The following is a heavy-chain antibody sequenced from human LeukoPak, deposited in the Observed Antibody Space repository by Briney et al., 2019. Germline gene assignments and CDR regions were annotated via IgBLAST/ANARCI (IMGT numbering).Heavy chain of an antibody. J-gene: IGHJ4*02. V-gene: IGHV3-30*04. CDR2: ISYDGSNK. D-gene: IGHD1-26*01. Sequence: GGSLRLSCTASGFTFSSYAMHWVRQAPGKGLEWVAVISYDGSNKYYADSVKGRFTISRDNSKNTLYLQMNSLRAEDTAVYYCARFYANEWELPHWGQGTLVTVSS. CDR3: ARFYANEWELPH. CDR1: GFTFSSYA.